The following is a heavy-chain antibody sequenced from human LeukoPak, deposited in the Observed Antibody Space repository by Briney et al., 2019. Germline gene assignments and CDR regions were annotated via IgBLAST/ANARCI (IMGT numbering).Heavy chain of an antibody. CDR2: ISYDGSNK. V-gene: IGHV3-30*18. CDR1: GFTFSGYG. D-gene: IGHD2-15*01. CDR3: AKDRVYCSGGSCPIDYYFDY. Sequence: GGSLRLSCAASGFTFSGYGMHWVRQAPGKGLEWVAVISYDGSNKYYADSVKGRFTISRDNSKNTLYLQMNSLRAEDTAVYYCAKDRVYCSGGSCPIDYYFDYWGQGTLVTVSS. J-gene: IGHJ4*02.